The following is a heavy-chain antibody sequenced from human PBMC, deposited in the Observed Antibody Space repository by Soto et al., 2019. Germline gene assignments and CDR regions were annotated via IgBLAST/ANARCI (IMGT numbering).Heavy chain of an antibody. D-gene: IGHD6-19*01. CDR3: AKRPFTSSGSFDY. Sequence: GSLRLSCAASGVTFISFAMSWVRQAPGKGLEWVSTFSGSGGSTYYADSVKGRFTISRDDSKNTLYLQMNSLRAEDTAVYYCAKRPFTSSGSFDYWGQGTLVTVSS. CDR2: FSGSGGST. J-gene: IGHJ4*02. V-gene: IGHV3-23*01. CDR1: GVTFISFA.